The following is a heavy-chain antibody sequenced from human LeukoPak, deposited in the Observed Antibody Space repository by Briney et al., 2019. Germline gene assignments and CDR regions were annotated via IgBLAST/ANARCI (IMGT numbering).Heavy chain of an antibody. CDR2: INWNGGST. J-gene: IGHJ5*02. CDR3: ARSKGYSYGSWFDP. Sequence: GGSLRLSCAASGFTFDDYGMSWVRQAPGKGLEWVSGINWNGGSTGYADSVKGRFTISRDNAKNSLYLQMNSLRAEDTALYHCARSKGYSYGSWFDPWGQGTLVTVSS. D-gene: IGHD5-18*01. CDR1: GFTFDDYG. V-gene: IGHV3-20*01.